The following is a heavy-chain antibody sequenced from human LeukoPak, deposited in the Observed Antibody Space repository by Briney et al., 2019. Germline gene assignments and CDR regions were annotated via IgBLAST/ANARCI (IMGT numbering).Heavy chain of an antibody. CDR2: IYHSGST. J-gene: IGHJ5*02. CDR3: ARDEDGFDP. CDR1: GGSISSGGYY. Sequence: SETLSLTCTVSGGSISSGGYYWSWIRQPPGKSLEWIGYIYHSGSTYYNPSLKSRVTISVDTSKNQFSLKLRSVTAADTAVYYCARDEDGFDPWGQGTLVTVSS. V-gene: IGHV4-30-2*01.